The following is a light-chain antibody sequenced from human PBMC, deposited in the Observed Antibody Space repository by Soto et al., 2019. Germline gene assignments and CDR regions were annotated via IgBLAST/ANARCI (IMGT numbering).Light chain of an antibody. V-gene: IGKV3-20*01. Sequence: EIVLTQSPATLSLSPGERATLSCRASQRVGSNYLAWYQQKPGQAPRLLIYVTSSRATGIPDSFSGSGSGTAFTLTISKLEPEDSAVYYCQQYATSPLTFGGGTKVEIK. J-gene: IGKJ4*01. CDR1: QRVGSNY. CDR2: VTS. CDR3: QQYATSPLT.